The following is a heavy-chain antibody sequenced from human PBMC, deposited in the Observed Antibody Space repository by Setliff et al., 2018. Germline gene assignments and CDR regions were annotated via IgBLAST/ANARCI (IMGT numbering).Heavy chain of an antibody. J-gene: IGHJ6*03. Sequence: SGGSLRLSCAASGFTFSNYAMHWVRQAPGKGLEYVSAISSNGGSTYYADSVKGRFTISRDNSKNTLYLQMGSLRGEDMAVYYCARDSATQYDFWSGPQCYYYMDVWGKGTTVTVSS. CDR3: ARDSATQYDFWSGPQCYYYMDV. CDR1: GFTFSNYA. V-gene: IGHV3-64*02. CDR2: ISSNGGST. D-gene: IGHD3-3*01.